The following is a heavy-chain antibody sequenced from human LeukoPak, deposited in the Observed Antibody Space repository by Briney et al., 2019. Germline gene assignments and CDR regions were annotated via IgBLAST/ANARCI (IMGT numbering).Heavy chain of an antibody. CDR1: GFTFSSYA. V-gene: IGHV3-23*01. Sequence: GGSLRLSCAASGFTFSSYAMSWVRQAPGKGLEWVSAISGSGGSTYYADSVKGRFTISRDNSKNTLYLQMNSLRAEATAVYFCAKRGVVIRVILVGFHKEAYYFDSWGQGALVTVSS. CDR3: AKRGVVIRVILVGFHKEAYYFDS. CDR2: ISGSGGST. D-gene: IGHD3-22*01. J-gene: IGHJ4*02.